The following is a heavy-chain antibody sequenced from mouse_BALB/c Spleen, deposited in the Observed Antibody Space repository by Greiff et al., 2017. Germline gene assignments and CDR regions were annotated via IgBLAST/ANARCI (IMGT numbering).Heavy chain of an antibody. J-gene: IGHJ4*01. CDR3: ARHYGSSLYAMDY. CDR1: GYTFTSYW. D-gene: IGHD1-1*01. V-gene: IGHV1-87*01. CDR2: IYPGDGDA. Sequence: VQLQQSGAELARPGASVKLSCKASGYTFTSYWMQWVKQRPGQGLEWIGAIYPGDGDASYNQKFKGKATMTVDKSSSTAYMELARLTSEDSAIYYCARHYGSSLYAMDYWGQGTSVTVSS.